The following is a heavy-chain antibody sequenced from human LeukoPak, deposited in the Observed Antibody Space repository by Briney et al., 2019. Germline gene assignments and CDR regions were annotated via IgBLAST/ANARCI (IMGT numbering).Heavy chain of an antibody. CDR2: IYPGDSDT. CDR1: GYSFTNYW. V-gene: IGHV5-51*01. J-gene: IGHJ4*02. CDR3: ARGSYGYAPGSYYFDY. Sequence: GESLKISCKGSGYSFTNYWIGWVRQMPGKGLEWMGIIYPGDSDTRYSPSFQGQVTISVDKSISTAYLQWSSLKASDTAMYYCARGSYGYAPGSYYFDYWGQGTLVTVSS. D-gene: IGHD5-18*01.